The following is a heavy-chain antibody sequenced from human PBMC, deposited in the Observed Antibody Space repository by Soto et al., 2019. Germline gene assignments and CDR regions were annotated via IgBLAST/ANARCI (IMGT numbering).Heavy chain of an antibody. D-gene: IGHD4-17*01. CDR2: IYSGGST. CDR1: GFTVSSNY. V-gene: IGHV3-53*04. Sequence: GGSLRLSCAASGFTVSSNYMSWVRQAPGKGLEWVSVIYSGGSTYYADSVKGRFTISRHNSKNTLYLQMNSLRAEDTAVYYCARDLIPDYGDYVTAFDIWGQGTMFTVSS. J-gene: IGHJ3*02. CDR3: ARDLIPDYGDYVTAFDI.